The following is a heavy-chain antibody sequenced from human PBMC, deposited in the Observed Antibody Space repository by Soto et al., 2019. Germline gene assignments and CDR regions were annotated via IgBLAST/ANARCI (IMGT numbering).Heavy chain of an antibody. Sequence: PGGSLRLSCAASGFTFSSYSIYWVRQAPGKGLEWVSGISGSGSGTYYADSVKGRFTISRDNSKNTLYLQMNSLRAEDTAVYYCANGSSGYDNTCDYWGQGTLVTVST. V-gene: IGHV3-23*01. CDR3: ANGSSGYDNTCDY. CDR1: GFTFSSYS. CDR2: ISGSGSGT. D-gene: IGHD3-9*01. J-gene: IGHJ4*02.